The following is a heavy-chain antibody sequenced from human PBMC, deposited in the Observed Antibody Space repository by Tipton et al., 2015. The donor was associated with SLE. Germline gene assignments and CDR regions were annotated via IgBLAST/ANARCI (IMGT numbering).Heavy chain of an antibody. Sequence: LSLTCAVYGGSFSNYYWSWIRQSPGKGLEWVSVISGRGHRTYYADSVRGRFTISRDNSKNTLYLQIDNLRVEDTAVYYCAKDEYCSGSYSVDYWGQGTLVTVSS. CDR3: AKDEYCSGSYSVDY. CDR2: ISGRGHRT. V-gene: IGHV3-23*01. CDR1: GGSFSNYY. D-gene: IGHD3-10*01. J-gene: IGHJ4*02.